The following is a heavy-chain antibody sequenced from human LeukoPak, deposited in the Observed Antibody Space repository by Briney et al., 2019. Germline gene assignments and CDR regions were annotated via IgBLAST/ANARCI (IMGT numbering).Heavy chain of an antibody. J-gene: IGHJ4*02. CDR2: INHSGST. CDR3: ARGRPHYGSGSYYNY. Sequence: SETLSLTCAVYGGSFSGYFWSWIRQPPRKGLEWIGEINHSGSTNYNPSLKSRVTISLDTSKNQFSLKLSSVTAADTAVYYCARGRPHYGSGSYYNYWGQGTLVTVSS. D-gene: IGHD3-10*01. CDR1: GGSFSGYF. V-gene: IGHV4-34*01.